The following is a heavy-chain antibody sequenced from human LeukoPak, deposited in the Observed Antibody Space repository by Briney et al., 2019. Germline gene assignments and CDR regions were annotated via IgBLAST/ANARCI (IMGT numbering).Heavy chain of an antibody. CDR1: GGSIGSYY. CDR3: ASLALGYCSGGTCPYYFDH. J-gene: IGHJ4*02. Sequence: SETLSLTCAVSGGSIGSYYWSWVRQPPGKGLEWIAYIDYSGSTRYNSSLESQLTIPVDTSKNQFSLKLTSVTPADSAVYYCASLALGYCSGGTCPYYFDHWGQGTLVTVSS. CDR2: IDYSGST. V-gene: IGHV4-59*01. D-gene: IGHD2-15*01.